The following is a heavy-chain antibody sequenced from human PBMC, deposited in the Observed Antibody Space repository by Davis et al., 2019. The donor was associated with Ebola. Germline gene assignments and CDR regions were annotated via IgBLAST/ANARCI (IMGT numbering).Heavy chain of an antibody. D-gene: IGHD6-19*01. CDR2: ISAYNGNT. J-gene: IGHJ4*02. CDR3: VRDSPVAGHPVDY. CDR1: GYIFINYG. V-gene: IGHV1-18*01. Sequence: ASVKVSCKASGYIFINYGINWVRQAPGQGLEWMGWISAYNGNTKYPQKLQDRVTMTTDTSTTTAYMELRSLRSDDTAVYYCVRDSPVAGHPVDYWGQGTLVTVSS.